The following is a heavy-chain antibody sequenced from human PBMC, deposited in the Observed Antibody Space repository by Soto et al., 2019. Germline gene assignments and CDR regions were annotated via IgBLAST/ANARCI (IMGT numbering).Heavy chain of an antibody. CDR2: ISGGGDSA. D-gene: IGHD3-22*01. Sequence: EVQLLESGGGLVQAGGSLRLSCRASGSTSSSDAMTWVRQAPGKGLEWVSVISGGGDSAYYADSVQGRFAISRDNSKNTLFLQMSSLRAEDTAVYYCAKVGYESGGHYYHDAFHIWGQGTMVTVSS. V-gene: IGHV3-23*01. CDR1: GSTSSSDA. J-gene: IGHJ3*02. CDR3: AKVGYESGGHYYHDAFHI.